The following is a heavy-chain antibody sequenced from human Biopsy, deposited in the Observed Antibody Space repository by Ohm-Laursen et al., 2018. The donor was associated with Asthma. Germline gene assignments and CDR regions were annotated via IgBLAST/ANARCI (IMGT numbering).Heavy chain of an antibody. Sequence: SLRLSCAASGFTFGAYWRSWVRQVPRKGLEWVANIKHDGSEKNHVDSLNGRFTISRDNAKNSLYLQMNSLRAEETAVYYCARTFHFWSPYHAEHYQLWGQGTLVTVSS. CDR2: IKHDGSEK. CDR3: ARTFHFWSPYHAEHYQL. CDR1: GFTFGAYW. V-gene: IGHV3-7*01. J-gene: IGHJ1*01. D-gene: IGHD3-3*02.